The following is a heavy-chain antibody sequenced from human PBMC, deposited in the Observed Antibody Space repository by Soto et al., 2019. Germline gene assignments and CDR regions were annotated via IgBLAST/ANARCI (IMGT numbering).Heavy chain of an antibody. Sequence: EVQLLESGGGLVQPGGSLRLSCAASGFTFSSYVMSWVRQAPGKGLEWVSGITGSGGSTYYADSVKGRFTISRDNSKNTLYLQMNSLRAEDTAVYYCAKEGAFSYYFDYWGQGILVTVSS. CDR1: GFTFSSYV. CDR2: ITGSGGST. CDR3: AKEGAFSYYFDY. J-gene: IGHJ4*02. D-gene: IGHD6-6*01. V-gene: IGHV3-23*01.